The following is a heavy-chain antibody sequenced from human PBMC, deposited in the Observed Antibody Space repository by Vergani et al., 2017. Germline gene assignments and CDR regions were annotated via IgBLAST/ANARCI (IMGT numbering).Heavy chain of an antibody. CDR2: IWYDGSNK. CDR1: EFTFSSYG. D-gene: IGHD2-2*02. Sequence: QVQLVESGGGVVQPGRSLRLSCAASEFTFSSYGMHWVRQAPGKGLEWVAVIWYDGSNKYYADSVKGRFTISRDNSKNTLYLQMNSLRAEDTAVYYCASSLRYTGAFDIWGQGTMVTVSS. V-gene: IGHV3-33*01. J-gene: IGHJ3*02. CDR3: ASSLRYTGAFDI.